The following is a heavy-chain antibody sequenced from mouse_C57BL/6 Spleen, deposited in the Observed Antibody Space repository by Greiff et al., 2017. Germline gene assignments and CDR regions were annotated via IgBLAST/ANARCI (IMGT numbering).Heavy chain of an antibody. CDR1: GFSFNTYA. CDR3: VGLDPVVDYFDD. J-gene: IGHJ2*01. Sequence: EVKLVESGGGLVQPKGSLKLSCAASGFSFNTYAMNWVRQAPGKGLEWVARIRSKSNNYATYYADAVKDRFTISRDDSESMLYLQMNNLKTEDTAMYYCVGLDPVVDYFDDWGHGATLTVAS. D-gene: IGHD1-1*01. CDR2: IRSKSNNYAT. V-gene: IGHV10-1*01.